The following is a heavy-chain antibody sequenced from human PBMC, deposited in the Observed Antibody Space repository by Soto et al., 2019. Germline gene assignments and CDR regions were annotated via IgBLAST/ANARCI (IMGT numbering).Heavy chain of an antibody. CDR3: ARVWRGALDS. CDR1: GFTCNTFA. CDR2: LSGSGSLS. Sequence: EVLLLESGGGLVQPGGSLRLSCVGSGFTCNTFAMTWVRQAPGTGLEWVSALSGSGSLSNYADSVKGRFTISRDNSQNTLYLRMNNLRVDETAVYVCARVWRGALDSWGQGTLVTVSS. J-gene: IGHJ4*02. D-gene: IGHD3-3*01. V-gene: IGHV3-23*01.